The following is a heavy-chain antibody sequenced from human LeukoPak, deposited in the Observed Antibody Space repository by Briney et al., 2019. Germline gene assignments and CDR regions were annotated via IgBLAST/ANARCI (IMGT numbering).Heavy chain of an antibody. J-gene: IGHJ4*02. D-gene: IGHD6-19*01. CDR3: ARDRVAGDDY. CDR2: INTNTGNP. V-gene: IGHV7-4-1*02. Sequence: ASVKVSCKASGYSFTRYAINWVRQAPAQGLVWMGWINTNTGNPSYSQAFTGQFVFSLDTSVSTAYLHISHLKAEDTDVYYCARDRVAGDDYWGKGTLVTVSS. CDR1: GYSFTRYA.